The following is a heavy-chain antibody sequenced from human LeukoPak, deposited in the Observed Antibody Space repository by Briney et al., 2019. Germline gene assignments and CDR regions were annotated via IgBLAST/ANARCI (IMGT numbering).Heavy chain of an antibody. Sequence: PGGSLRLSCAASGFTFSGSAMHWVRQASGKGLEWVGRIRSKANSYATAYAASVKGRFTISRDDSKNTAYLQMNSPKTEDTAVYYCTRQSRDGYNGWGQGTLVTVSS. V-gene: IGHV3-73*01. CDR1: GFTFSGSA. J-gene: IGHJ4*02. CDR2: IRSKANSYAT. D-gene: IGHD5-24*01. CDR3: TRQSRDGYNG.